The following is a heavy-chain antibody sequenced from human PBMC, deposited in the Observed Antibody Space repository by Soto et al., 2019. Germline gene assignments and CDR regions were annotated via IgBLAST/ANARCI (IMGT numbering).Heavy chain of an antibody. V-gene: IGHV3-30*18. CDR2: ISYDGSNK. CDR1: GFTFSSYG. J-gene: IGHJ6*02. D-gene: IGHD3-10*01. Sequence: PXGSLKLSCSAAGFTFSSYGMHWVRQAPGKGLDWVAVISYDGSNKYYADSVKGRFTVSRDNSKNTLYLQMNSLRAEDTAVYYCAKDALFDYYYYGMDAWGQGTTVTVTS. CDR3: AKDALFDYYYYGMDA.